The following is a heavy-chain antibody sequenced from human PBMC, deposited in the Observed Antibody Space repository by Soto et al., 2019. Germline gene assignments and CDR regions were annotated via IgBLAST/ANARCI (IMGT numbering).Heavy chain of an antibody. CDR3: ARDRCSGGNCYSLFDY. D-gene: IGHD2-15*01. CDR2: ISSSSSTI. Sequence: GGSLRLSCAASGFSFSSYSMNWVRQAPGKGLEWVSYISSSSSTIYYADSVKGRFTISRDNAKNSLYLQMNSLRAEDTAVYYCARDRCSGGNCYSLFDYWGQGTLVTVSS. J-gene: IGHJ4*02. V-gene: IGHV3-48*01. CDR1: GFSFSSYS.